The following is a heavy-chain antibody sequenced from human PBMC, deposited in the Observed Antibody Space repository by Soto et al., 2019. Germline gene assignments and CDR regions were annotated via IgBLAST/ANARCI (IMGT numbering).Heavy chain of an antibody. CDR1: GFTFSSYA. Sequence: QVQLVESGGGVVQPGRSLRLSCAASGFTFSSYAMHWVRQAPGKGLEWVAVLSYDGSNKYYADSVKGRFTISRDNSKNPLYLQMNSLRAEDTAVYYCARSSGSNQGGAFDIWGQGTMVTVSS. J-gene: IGHJ3*02. V-gene: IGHV3-30-3*01. CDR3: ARSSGSNQGGAFDI. D-gene: IGHD1-26*01. CDR2: LSYDGSNK.